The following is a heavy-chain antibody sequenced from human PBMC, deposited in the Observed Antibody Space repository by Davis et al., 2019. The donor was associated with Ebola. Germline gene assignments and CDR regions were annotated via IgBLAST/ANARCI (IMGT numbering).Heavy chain of an antibody. CDR1: GFTVSSDY. J-gene: IGHJ6*02. CDR3: ARDPGLPNGMDV. CDR2: IYSGGDT. V-gene: IGHV3-53*05. Sequence: PGGSLRLSYAASGFTVSSDYMSWVRQAPGKGLEWVSVIYSGGDTYYADSAKGRFTISRDNSKNTLYLQMSSLRPEDTAVYYCARDPGLPNGMDVWGQGTTVTVSS.